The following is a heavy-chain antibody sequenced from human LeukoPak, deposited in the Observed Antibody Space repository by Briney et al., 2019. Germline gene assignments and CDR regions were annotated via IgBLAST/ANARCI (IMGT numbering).Heavy chain of an antibody. CDR3: ARRPISSRLTIFDY. CDR1: GGSTSSSNW. J-gene: IGHJ4*02. D-gene: IGHD6-13*01. CDR2: IYHSGST. Sequence: SGTLSLTCAVSGGSTSSSNWWSWVRQPPGKGLEWIGEIYHSGSTNYNPSLKSRVTISVDKSKNQFSLKLSSVTAADTAVYYCARRPISSRLTIFDYWGQGTLVTVSS. V-gene: IGHV4-4*02.